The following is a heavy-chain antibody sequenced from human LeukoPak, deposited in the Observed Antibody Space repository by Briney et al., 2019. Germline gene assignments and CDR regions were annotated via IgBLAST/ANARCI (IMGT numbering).Heavy chain of an antibody. D-gene: IGHD6-13*01. CDR1: GGSISSYY. Sequence: KTSETLSLTCTVSGGSISSYYWSWIRQPPGKGLEWIGYIYYSGSTNYNPSLKSRVTISVDTSKNQFSLKLSSVTAADTAVYYCAREDGAAAGKGYYYYYGMDVWGQGTTVTVSS. V-gene: IGHV4-59*12. CDR2: IYYSGST. J-gene: IGHJ6*02. CDR3: AREDGAAAGKGYYYYYGMDV.